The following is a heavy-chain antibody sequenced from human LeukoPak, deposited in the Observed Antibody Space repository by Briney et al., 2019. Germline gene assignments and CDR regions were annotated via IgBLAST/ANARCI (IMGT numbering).Heavy chain of an antibody. CDR3: ARRRYDILTAYVSWFDP. J-gene: IGHJ5*02. Sequence: GESLKISCKGSGYSFTSYWIGWLRQVPGKGLEWMGIIYPGDSDTRYSPSFQGQVTISADKSISTAYLQWSSLKASDTAMYYCARRRYDILTAYVSWFDPWGQGTLVTVSS. CDR2: IYPGDSDT. D-gene: IGHD3-9*01. CDR1: GYSFTSYW. V-gene: IGHV5-51*01.